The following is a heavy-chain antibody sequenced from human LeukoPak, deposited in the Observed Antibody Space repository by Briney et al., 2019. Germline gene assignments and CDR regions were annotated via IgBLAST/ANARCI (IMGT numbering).Heavy chain of an antibody. Sequence: GGSLRLSCAASGFTFSNNWMGWVRQAPGKGLEWVANIRPDGSDKYYVDSVRGRLTISRDNAQNSLNLQMNSLRAEDSAVYYCGRWGVNAGLDRWGQGTLVIVSS. V-gene: IGHV3-7*01. CDR1: GFTFSNNW. D-gene: IGHD3-10*01. J-gene: IGHJ5*02. CDR3: GRWGVNAGLDR. CDR2: IRPDGSDK.